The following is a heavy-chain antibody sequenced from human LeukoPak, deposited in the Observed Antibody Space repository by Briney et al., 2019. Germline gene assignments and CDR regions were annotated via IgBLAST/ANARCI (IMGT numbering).Heavy chain of an antibody. CDR1: GGSISSSSYY. V-gene: IGHV4-39*07. CDR2: IYYSGST. D-gene: IGHD2-21*02. Sequence: SGTLSLTCTVSGGSISSSSYYWGWIRQPPGKGLEWIGSIYYSGSTYYNPSLKSRVTISVDTSKNQFSLKLSSVTAADTAVYYCAKGTMVTPSDWGQGTLVTVSS. J-gene: IGHJ4*02. CDR3: AKGTMVTPSD.